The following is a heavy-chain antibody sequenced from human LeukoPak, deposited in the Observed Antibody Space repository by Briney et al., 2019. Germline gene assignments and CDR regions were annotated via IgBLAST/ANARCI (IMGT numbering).Heavy chain of an antibody. CDR3: ARARLRWLQSDY. Sequence: PGESLEISCQGSGYNFPIYWIGWVRQMPGQGLEWMGIIYPDDSNTIYGPSFQGQVTISADKSINTAYLEWNSLKASDTAMYYCARARLRWLQSDYWGQGTLVTVSS. V-gene: IGHV5-51*01. CDR1: GYNFPIYW. D-gene: IGHD5-24*01. J-gene: IGHJ4*02. CDR2: IYPDDSNT.